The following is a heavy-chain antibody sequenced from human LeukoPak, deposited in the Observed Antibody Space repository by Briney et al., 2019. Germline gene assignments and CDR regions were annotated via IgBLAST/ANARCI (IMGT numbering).Heavy chain of an antibody. CDR1: GYTFTGYF. J-gene: IGHJ5*02. V-gene: IGHV1-2*02. Sequence: ASVKVSCKASGYTFTGYFMNWVRQAPGQGLEWMGWINPNSGGTNYAQKFQGRVTMTRDTSISTAYMELSRLRSDDTAVYYCAREGESGYQVNWFDPWGQGTLVTVSS. CDR3: AREGESGYQVNWFDP. CDR2: INPNSGGT. D-gene: IGHD3-3*01.